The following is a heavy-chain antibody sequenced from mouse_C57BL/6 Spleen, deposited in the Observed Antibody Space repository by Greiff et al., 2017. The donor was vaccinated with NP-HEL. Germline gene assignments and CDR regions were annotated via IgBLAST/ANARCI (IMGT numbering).Heavy chain of an antibody. J-gene: IGHJ4*01. V-gene: IGHV1-82*01. CDR1: GYAFSSSW. D-gene: IGHD2-1*01. CDR3: ARNGNYVGYYAMDY. Sequence: QVQLQQSGPELVKPGASVKISCKASGYAFSSSWMNWVKQRPGKGLEWIGRIYPGDGDTNYNGKFKGKATLTADKSSSTAYMQLSSLTSEDSAVYFCARNGNYVGYYAMDYWGQGTSVTVSS. CDR2: IYPGDGDT.